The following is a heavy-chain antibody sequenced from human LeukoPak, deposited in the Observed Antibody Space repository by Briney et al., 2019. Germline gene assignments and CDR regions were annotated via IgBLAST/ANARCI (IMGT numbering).Heavy chain of an antibody. J-gene: IGHJ4*02. V-gene: IGHV4-61*08. CDR2: IYYSGTT. CDR3: ARGFGGATTSFDY. CDR1: GGSISSGGYY. Sequence: SETLSLTCTVSGGSISSGGYYWSWIRQHPGTGLEWIGYIYYSGTTNYNPSLKSRVTISIDTSRNQFSLKLSSVTAADTAVYYCARGFGGATTSFDYWGQGTLVTVSS. D-gene: IGHD1-26*01.